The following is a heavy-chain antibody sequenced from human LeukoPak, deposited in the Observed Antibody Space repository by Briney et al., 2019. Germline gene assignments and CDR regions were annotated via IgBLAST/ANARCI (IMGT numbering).Heavy chain of an antibody. CDR3: ATGDYGVHGDY. D-gene: IGHD4/OR15-4a*01. Sequence: GGSLRLSCAASGFTFSSYWMTWVRQAPGKGLEWVAHINQDGNKKYYVDSVKGRFTIFRDNAKNSLYLQINSLRAEDTAVYYCATGDYGVHGDYWGQGILITVSS. CDR2: INQDGNKK. J-gene: IGHJ4*02. V-gene: IGHV3-7*03. CDR1: GFTFSSYW.